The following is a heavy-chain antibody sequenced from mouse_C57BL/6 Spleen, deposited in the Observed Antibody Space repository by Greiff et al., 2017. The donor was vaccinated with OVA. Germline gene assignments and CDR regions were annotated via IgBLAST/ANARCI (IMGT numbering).Heavy chain of an antibody. CDR2: IDPENGDT. CDR3: TTGYGGFY. CDR1: GFNIKDDY. J-gene: IGHJ2*01. V-gene: IGHV14-4*01. D-gene: IGHD3-1*01. Sequence: VQLQQSGAELVRPGASVKLSCTASGFNIKDDYMHWVKQRPEQGLEWIGLIDPENGDTIYASKFQGKATITADTSSNTAYLQLNSLKAEDTAVYSCTTGYGGFYWGQGTTLTVSS.